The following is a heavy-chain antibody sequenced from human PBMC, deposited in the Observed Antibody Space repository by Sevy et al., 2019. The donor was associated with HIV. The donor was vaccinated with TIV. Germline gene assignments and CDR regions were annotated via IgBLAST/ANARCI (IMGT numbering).Heavy chain of an antibody. V-gene: IGHV3-30*04. CDR3: ARVAVEYCTNDCYHRFDH. CDR2: ISYDGNYK. Sequence: GGSLRLSCVASGFTFPIYSVLWVRQAPGKGLEWLTLISYDGNYKYYADSVKGQFTISRDNSNNILYLKMSSLRVGDTALYFCARVAVEYCTNDCYHRFDHWGLGTLVTVSS. D-gene: IGHD2-8*01. CDR1: GFTFPIYS. J-gene: IGHJ4*02.